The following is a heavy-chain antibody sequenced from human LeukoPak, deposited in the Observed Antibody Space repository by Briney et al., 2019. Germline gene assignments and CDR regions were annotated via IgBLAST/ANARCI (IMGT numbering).Heavy chain of an antibody. CDR3: ARDRVGYDSSGYYSDY. J-gene: IGHJ4*02. Sequence: ASVKVSCKASGYTFTGYYMHWVRQAPGQGLEWMGWINPNSGGTNYAQKFQGRVTMTRDTSISTAYMELSRLRSDDTAVYCCARDRVGYDSSGYYSDYWGQGTLVTVSS. D-gene: IGHD3-22*01. CDR2: INPNSGGT. V-gene: IGHV1-2*02. CDR1: GYTFTGYY.